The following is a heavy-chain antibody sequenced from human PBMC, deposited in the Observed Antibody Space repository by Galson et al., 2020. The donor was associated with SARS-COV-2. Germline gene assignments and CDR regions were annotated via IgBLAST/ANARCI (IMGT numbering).Heavy chain of an antibody. J-gene: IGHJ4*02. CDR3: ASSRYYYDSSGSLDY. V-gene: IGHV3-30-3*01. CDR1: GFTFSSYA. D-gene: IGHD3-22*01. CDR2: ISYDGSNK. Sequence: GESLKISCAASGFTFSSYAMHWVRQAPGKGLEWVAVISYDGSNKYYADSVKGRFTISRDNSKNTLYLQMNSLRAEDTAVYYCASSRYYYDSSGSLDYWGQGTLVTVSS.